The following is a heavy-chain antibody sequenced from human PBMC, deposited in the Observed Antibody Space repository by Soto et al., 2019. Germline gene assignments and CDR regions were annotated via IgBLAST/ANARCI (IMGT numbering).Heavy chain of an antibody. CDR2: IYYSGST. D-gene: IGHD4-17*01. V-gene: IGHV4-31*03. CDR3: AARGDYGDYVLDY. Sequence: LSLTCTVSGGSISSGGYYWSWIRQHPGKGLEWIGYIYYSGSTYYNPSLKSRVTISVDTSKNQFSLKLSSVTAADTAVYYCAARGDYGDYVLDYWGQGTPVTVSS. CDR1: GGSISSGGYY. J-gene: IGHJ4*02.